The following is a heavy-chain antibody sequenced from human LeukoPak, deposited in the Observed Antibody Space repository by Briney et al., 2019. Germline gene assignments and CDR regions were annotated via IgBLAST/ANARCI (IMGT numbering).Heavy chain of an antibody. J-gene: IGHJ6*02. Sequence: ASVKVSCKASGGTFSSYAISWVRQAPGQGLEWMGGIIPMFGSTNYAQKFQGRVTITADESTSTAYMELSSLRSEDTAVYYCARGNRRVVVVAATYYGMDVWGQGTTVTVSS. CDR1: GGTFSSYA. CDR2: IIPMFGST. CDR3: ARGNRRVVVVAATYYGMDV. V-gene: IGHV1-69*13. D-gene: IGHD2-15*01.